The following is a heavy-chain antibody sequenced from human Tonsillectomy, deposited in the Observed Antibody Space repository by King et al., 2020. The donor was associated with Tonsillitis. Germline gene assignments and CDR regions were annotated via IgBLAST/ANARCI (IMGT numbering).Heavy chain of an antibody. CDR1: GYSISSGYY. Sequence: VQLQESGPGLVKPSETLSLTCAVSGYSISSGYYWGWIRQPPGKGLEWIGSIYHSGSTYYNPSLKSRVTISVDTSKNQFSLKLSAVTAADTAGYYCARGVWFGELLCWFDPWGQGTLVTVSS. D-gene: IGHD3-10*01. CDR3: ARGVWFGELLCWFDP. CDR2: IYHSGST. J-gene: IGHJ5*02. V-gene: IGHV4-38-2*01.